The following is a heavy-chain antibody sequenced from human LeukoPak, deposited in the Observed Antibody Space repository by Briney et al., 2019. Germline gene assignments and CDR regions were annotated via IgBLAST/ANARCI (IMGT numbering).Heavy chain of an antibody. CDR2: ISSSSDYI. D-gene: IGHD6-13*01. CDR3: ARDSGSSCREGLNY. J-gene: IGHJ4*02. V-gene: IGHV3-21*01. Sequence: PGGSLRLSCAASTFTFSSDSMNWVRQAPGKGLEWVSSISSSSDYIYYADSVKGRFTIFRDNAKNSLYLQMNSLRVEDSAVYYCARDSGSSCREGLNYWGQGTLVTVSS. CDR1: TFTFSSDS.